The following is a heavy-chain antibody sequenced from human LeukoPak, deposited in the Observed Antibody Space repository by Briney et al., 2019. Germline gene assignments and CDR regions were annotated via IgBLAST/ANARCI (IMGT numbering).Heavy chain of an antibody. CDR2: ISADGAT. J-gene: IGHJ5*02. Sequence: GGSLSLSCIVSGFTASTTLMDWVHQAPGKGPEWVSLISADGATVYADSVKGRFTISRDISKNMVYLQMNSLRAEDSAVCYCARDRAARQSWVEFDLWGRGTLVTVSS. V-gene: IGHV3-53*05. D-gene: IGHD6-19*01. CDR1: GFTASTTL. CDR3: ARDRAARQSWVEFDL.